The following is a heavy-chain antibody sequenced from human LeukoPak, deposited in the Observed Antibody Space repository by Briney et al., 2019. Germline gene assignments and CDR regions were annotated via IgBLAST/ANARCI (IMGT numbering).Heavy chain of an antibody. D-gene: IGHD3-3*01. CDR3: AREGGFFRPLDY. V-gene: IGHV4-4*02. Sequence: SETLSLTCGVSGGSVTSTNWWTWVRQPPGKGLELIWEVHFDGRTNYNPSLERPLTISVDPSENHISLKLTSVTAADTAVYYCAREGGFFRPLDYSGQGTLVTVSS. J-gene: IGHJ4*02. CDR2: VHFDGRT. CDR1: GGSVTSTNW.